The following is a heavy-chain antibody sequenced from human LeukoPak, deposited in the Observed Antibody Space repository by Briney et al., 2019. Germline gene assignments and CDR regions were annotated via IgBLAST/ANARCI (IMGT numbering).Heavy chain of an antibody. CDR3: ARRQSITMVRGVIITGYYFDY. CDR2: IYPGDSDT. V-gene: IGHV5-51*01. Sequence: GESLKISCKGSGYSFTSYWIGCVRQMPGKGLEWMWIIYPGDSDTRYSPSFQGQVTISADKSISTAYLQWSSLKASDTAMYYCARRQSITMVRGVIITGYYFDYWGQGTLVTVSS. D-gene: IGHD3-10*01. J-gene: IGHJ4*02. CDR1: GYSFTSYW.